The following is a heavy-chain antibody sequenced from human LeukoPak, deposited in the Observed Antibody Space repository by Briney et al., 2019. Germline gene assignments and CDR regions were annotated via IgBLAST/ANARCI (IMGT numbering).Heavy chain of an antibody. V-gene: IGHV3-23*01. CDR1: GFTFSGYA. J-gene: IGHJ4*02. CDR2: ISGSGGST. Sequence: GGSLRLSCAASGFTFSGYAMSWVRQAPGKGLEWVSAISGSGGSTYYADSVKGRFTISRDNSKNTLYLQMNSLRAEDTAVYYCAKVVQQLVFLDYWGQGTPVTVSS. CDR3: AKVVQQLVFLDY. D-gene: IGHD6-13*01.